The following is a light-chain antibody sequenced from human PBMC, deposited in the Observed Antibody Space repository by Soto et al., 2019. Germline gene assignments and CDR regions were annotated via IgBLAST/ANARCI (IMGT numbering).Light chain of an antibody. CDR3: QQYDASPPLT. Sequence: IVLTQSPCTLSLAPGDRATLSCRASQSVNSNYLAWYQQKPGQAPRLLLYGASSRAIGIPDRFSGSGSGTEFTLTISRLEPEDFAVYYCQQYDASPPLTFGGGTKVDIK. J-gene: IGKJ4*01. CDR2: GAS. V-gene: IGKV3-20*01. CDR1: QSVNSNY.